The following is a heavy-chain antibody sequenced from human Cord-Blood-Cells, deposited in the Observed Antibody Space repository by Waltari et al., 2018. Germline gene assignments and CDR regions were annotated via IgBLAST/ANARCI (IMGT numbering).Heavy chain of an antibody. Sequence: QVQLVQSGAEVKKPGASVKVSCKVSGYTLTELSMHWVRQAPGKGLEWMGGFYPGDGETIHAPKFQGRVNMTEDTSTDTAYMELSSLRSEDTAVYYCATRWGGGFYYFDYWGQGTLVTVSS. CDR2: FYPGDGET. CDR3: ATRWGGGFYYFDY. V-gene: IGHV1-24*01. CDR1: GYTLTELS. J-gene: IGHJ4*02. D-gene: IGHD2-15*01.